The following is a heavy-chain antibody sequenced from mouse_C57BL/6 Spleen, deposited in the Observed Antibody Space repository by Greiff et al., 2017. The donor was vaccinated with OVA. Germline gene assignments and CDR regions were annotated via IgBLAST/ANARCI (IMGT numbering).Heavy chain of an antibody. CDR3: ARNYYSNPHWYFDV. Sequence: VQLQESGPGLVQPSQSLSITCTVSGFSLTSYGVHWVRQSPGKGLEWLGVIWSGGSTDYNAAFISRLSISKDNSKSQVFFKMNSLQADDTAIYYCARNYYSNPHWYFDVWGTGTTVTVSS. CDR1: GFSLTSYG. D-gene: IGHD2-5*01. V-gene: IGHV2-2*01. J-gene: IGHJ1*03. CDR2: IWSGGST.